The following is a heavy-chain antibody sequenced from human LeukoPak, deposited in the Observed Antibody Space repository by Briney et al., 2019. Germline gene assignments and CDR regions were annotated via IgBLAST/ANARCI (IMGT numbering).Heavy chain of an antibody. CDR2: ISYDGSNK. CDR1: GFTFSNYA. Sequence: PGRSLRLSCAASGFTFSNYAMHWVRQAPGKGLEWVAVISYDGSNKYYADSVKGRFTISRDNSKNTLYLQMNSLRAEDTAVYYCARAGDVVVVAATDEWFDPWGQGTLVTVSS. J-gene: IGHJ5*02. D-gene: IGHD2-15*01. V-gene: IGHV3-30*04. CDR3: ARAGDVVVVAATDEWFDP.